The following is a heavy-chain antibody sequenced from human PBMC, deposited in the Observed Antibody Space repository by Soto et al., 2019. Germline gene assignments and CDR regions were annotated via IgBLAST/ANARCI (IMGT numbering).Heavy chain of an antibody. CDR1: GGSINNYY. CDR2: IYYSGST. D-gene: IGHD1-26*01. CDR3: ARRYGGNFDY. Sequence: QVQLQESGPGLVKPSETLSLTCTVSGGSINNYYWSWIRQPPGKGLEWIGYIYYSGSTNYNPSLKSRVTISVDTSKNQFSLQLRSVTAADTAVYYCARRYGGNFDYWGQGTLVTVSS. V-gene: IGHV4-59*01. J-gene: IGHJ4*02.